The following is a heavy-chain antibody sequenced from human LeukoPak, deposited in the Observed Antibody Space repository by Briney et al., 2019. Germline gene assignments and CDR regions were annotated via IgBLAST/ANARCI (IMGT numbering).Heavy chain of an antibody. Sequence: ASVKVSCKASGYTFTGYYMHWVRQAPGKGLEWMGGFDPEDGETIYAQKFQGRVTMTEDTSTDTAYMELSSLRSEDTAVYYCATDAVVRAAAGTPNLGGWGQGTLVTVSS. CDR1: GYTFTGYY. V-gene: IGHV1-24*01. J-gene: IGHJ4*02. CDR2: FDPEDGET. D-gene: IGHD6-13*01. CDR3: ATDAVVRAAAGTPNLGG.